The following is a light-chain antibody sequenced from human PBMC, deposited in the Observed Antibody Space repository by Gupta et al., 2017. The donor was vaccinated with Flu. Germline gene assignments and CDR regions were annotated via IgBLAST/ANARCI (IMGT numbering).Light chain of an antibody. V-gene: IGLV1-51*01. CDR1: SSNIGNNY. J-gene: IGLJ1*01. CDR2: DNN. Sequence: KVTISCSGSSSNIGNNYVSWYQQLPGTAPKLLIYDNNKRPSGIPDRFSGSESGTSATLGITGLQTGDEADYYCGTWDSSLSAHVFGTGTKVTVL. CDR3: GTWDSSLSAHV.